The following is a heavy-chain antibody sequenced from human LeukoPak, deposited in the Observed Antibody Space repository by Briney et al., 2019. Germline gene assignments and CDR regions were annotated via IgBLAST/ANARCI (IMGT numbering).Heavy chain of an antibody. V-gene: IGHV4-59*08. CDR2: IYYSGST. D-gene: IGHD4-23*01. CDR3: ARHTTVEDYYCGMDV. CDR1: GGSISSYY. J-gene: IGHJ6*02. Sequence: PSETVSLTCTVPGGSISSYYWSWIRQPPGKGLEWIGYIYYSGSTNYNPSLKSRVTISVDTSKNQFSLKLSSVTAADTAVYYCARHTTVEDYYCGMDVWGQGTTVTVSS.